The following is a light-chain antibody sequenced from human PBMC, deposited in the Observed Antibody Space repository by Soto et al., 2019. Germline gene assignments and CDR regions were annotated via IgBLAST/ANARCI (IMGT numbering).Light chain of an antibody. J-gene: IGLJ1*01. CDR1: SSDVGGYNY. CDR2: EVN. Sequence: QSALTQTPSASGSPGQSVAISCTGTSSDVGGYNYVSWYQQHQGKAPKLMIYEVNKRPSGVPDRFSGSKSGNTASLTVSGLQAEDEADYYCSSYAGSSNVFGTGTKLTVL. V-gene: IGLV2-8*01. CDR3: SSYAGSSNV.